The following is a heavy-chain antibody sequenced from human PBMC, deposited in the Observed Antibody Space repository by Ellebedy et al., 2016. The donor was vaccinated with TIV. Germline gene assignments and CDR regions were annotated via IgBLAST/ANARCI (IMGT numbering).Heavy chain of an antibody. D-gene: IGHD2-2*01. V-gene: IGHV3-23*01. CDR3: VRDHCASSSCFSNGASSLDY. Sequence: GESLKISXAASGFTFNSYVMSWVRQAPGKGLEWVAGISASGNRTNYPDSVKGRFTISRQNSKNTLYLQLNSLGAEDTALYYCVRDHCASSSCFSNGASSLDYWGQGTLVTVS. CDR2: ISASGNRT. J-gene: IGHJ4*02. CDR1: GFTFNSYV.